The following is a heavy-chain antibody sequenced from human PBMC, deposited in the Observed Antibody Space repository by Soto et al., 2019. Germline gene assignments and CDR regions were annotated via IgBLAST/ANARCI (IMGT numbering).Heavy chain of an antibody. V-gene: IGHV3-23*01. CDR2: ISRNGSST. Sequence: PGGSLRLSCAASGFTFSSYAMSWVRQAPGKGLEWVSAISRNGSSTYYADSVKGRFTISRDNTKNSLYLQMNSLRTEDTAVYYCVSRYLEHCTSAWCSAPYDWWGQGTLVTVSS. J-gene: IGHJ1*01. D-gene: IGHD3-9*01. CDR1: GFTFSSYA. CDR3: VSRYLEHCTSAWCSAPYDW.